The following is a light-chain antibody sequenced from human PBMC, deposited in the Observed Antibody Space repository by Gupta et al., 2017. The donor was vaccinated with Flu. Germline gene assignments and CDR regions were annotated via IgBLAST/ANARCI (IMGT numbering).Light chain of an antibody. J-gene: IGKJ4*01. V-gene: IGKV3-20*01. CDR1: QSVSSSY. CDR2: GAS. Sequence: EFVLPQSPGTLSLSPGERATLSCRASQSVSSSYLACYQQKPGQAPRLLIYGASSRATGIPDWCSGRGSGTVFTLTISRLEHEDVAVYYCQQYVSPPLTFGGGTKVEIK. CDR3: QQYVSPPLT.